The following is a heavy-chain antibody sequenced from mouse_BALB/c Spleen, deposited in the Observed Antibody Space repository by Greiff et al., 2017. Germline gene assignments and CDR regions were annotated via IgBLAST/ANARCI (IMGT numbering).Heavy chain of an antibody. CDR2: ILPGSGST. CDR3: ARRANDYDFAY. V-gene: IGHV1-9*01. J-gene: IGHJ3*01. Sequence: QVQLQQSGAELMKPGASVKISCKATGYTFSSYWIEWVKQRPGHGLEWIGEILPGSGSTNYNEKFKGKATFTADTSSNTAYMQLSSLTSEDSAVYYCARRANDYDFAYWGQGTLVTVSA. CDR1: GYTFSSYW. D-gene: IGHD2-4*01.